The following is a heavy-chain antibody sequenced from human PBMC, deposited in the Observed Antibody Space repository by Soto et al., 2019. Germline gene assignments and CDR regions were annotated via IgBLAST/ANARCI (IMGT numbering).Heavy chain of an antibody. CDR2: IIPIFGTA. V-gene: IGHV1-69*06. D-gene: IGHD3-3*01. CDR3: ATTWLRFLEWLFILDP. CDR1: GGTFSSYA. Sequence: ASVKVSCKASGGTFSSYATSWVRQAPGQGLEWMGGIIPIFGTANYAQKFQGRVTITADKSTSTAYMELSSLRSEDTAVYYCATTWLRFLEWLFILDPWGQGTLVTVSS. J-gene: IGHJ5*02.